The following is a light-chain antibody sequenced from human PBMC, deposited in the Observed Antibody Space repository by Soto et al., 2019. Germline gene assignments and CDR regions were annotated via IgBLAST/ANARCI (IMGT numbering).Light chain of an antibody. Sequence: EIVLTQSPATLSLSPGERATLSCRASQSVSSYLAWYQQKPGQAPRLLIYDASTRATGVPDRFSGSGSGTDFTLTISRLEPEDFALYYCQQYGNSPLTFGGGTKV. V-gene: IGKV3-11*01. CDR3: QQYGNSPLT. CDR2: DAS. J-gene: IGKJ4*01. CDR1: QSVSSY.